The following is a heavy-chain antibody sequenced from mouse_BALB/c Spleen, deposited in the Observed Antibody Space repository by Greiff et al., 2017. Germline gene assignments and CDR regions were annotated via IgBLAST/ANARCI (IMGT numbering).Heavy chain of an antibody. J-gene: IGHJ3*01. CDR2: INPSNGRT. V-gene: IGHV1S81*02. CDR1: GYTFTSYW. CDR3: ARSEYGNYGFAY. D-gene: IGHD2-10*02. Sequence: QVHVKQPGAELVKPGASVKLSCKASGYTFTSYWMHWVKQRPGQGLEWIGEINPSNGRTNYNEKFKSKATLTVDKSSSTAYMQLSSLTSEDSAVYYCARSEYGNYGFAYWGQGTLVTVSA.